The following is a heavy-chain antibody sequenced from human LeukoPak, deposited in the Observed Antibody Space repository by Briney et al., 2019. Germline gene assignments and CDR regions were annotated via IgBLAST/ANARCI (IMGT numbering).Heavy chain of an antibody. J-gene: IGHJ4*02. D-gene: IGHD6-13*01. CDR3: AKDRGYSSSFFEF. Sequence: GGSLRLSCAASGFTFSSYWMSWVRQAPGKGLEWVANIKQDGSEKYYVDSVKGRFTISRDNAKNSLYLQMNSLRVEDMALYYCAKDRGYSSSFFEFWGQGTLVTVSS. CDR2: IKQDGSEK. CDR1: GFTFSSYW. V-gene: IGHV3-7*03.